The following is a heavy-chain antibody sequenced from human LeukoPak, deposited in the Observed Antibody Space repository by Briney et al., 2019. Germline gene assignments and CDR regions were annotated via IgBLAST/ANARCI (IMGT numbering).Heavy chain of an antibody. V-gene: IGHV1-2*02. CDR1: GYTFTGYY. CDR3: ARGIQLWSRGWFDP. CDR2: INPNSGGT. D-gene: IGHD5-18*01. J-gene: IGHJ5*02. Sequence: AASVKVSCKASGYTFTGYYMHWVRQAPGQGLEWMGWINPNSGGTNYAQKLQGRVTMTTDTSTSTAYMELSSLRSEDTAVYYCARGIQLWSRGWFDPWGQGTLVTVSS.